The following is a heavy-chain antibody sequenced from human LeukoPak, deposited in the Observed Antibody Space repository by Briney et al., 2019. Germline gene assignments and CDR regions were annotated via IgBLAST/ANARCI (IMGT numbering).Heavy chain of an antibody. Sequence: PGGSLRLSCAASGFSFSAYTFNWVRQAPGKGLEWVSYINSGTTTYYADSVKGRFTISRDNSKNTLYLQMNSLRAEDTAVYYCASGSGSYRTPYYYMDVWGTGTTVTVSS. CDR3: ASGSGSYRTPYYYMDV. CDR1: GFSFSAYT. V-gene: IGHV3-48*01. CDR2: INSGTTT. D-gene: IGHD3-10*01. J-gene: IGHJ6*03.